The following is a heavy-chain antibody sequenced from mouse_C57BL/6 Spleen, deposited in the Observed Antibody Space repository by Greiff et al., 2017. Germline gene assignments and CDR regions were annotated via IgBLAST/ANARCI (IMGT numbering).Heavy chain of an antibody. J-gene: IGHJ4*01. CDR1: GYTFTSYW. CDR2: INPSNGGT. Sequence: QVQLKQPGTELVKPGASVKLSCKASGYTFTSYWMHWVKQRPGQGLEWIGNINPSNGGTNYNEKFKSKATLTVDKSSSTAYMQLSSLTSEDSAVYYCASYDGYYIYAMDYWGQGTSVTVSS. V-gene: IGHV1-53*01. D-gene: IGHD2-3*01. CDR3: ASYDGYYIYAMDY.